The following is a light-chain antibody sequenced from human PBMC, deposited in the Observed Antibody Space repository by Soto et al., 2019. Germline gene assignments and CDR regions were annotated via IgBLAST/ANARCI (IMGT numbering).Light chain of an antibody. CDR1: SSDIGTYDL. J-gene: IGLJ1*01. CDR3: CQYEGSPYV. V-gene: IGLV2-23*02. Sequence: QSALTQDASVSGSPGQSITISCTGTSSDIGTYDLVSWYQQHPGKAPKLMIYEVSKRPSGVYNRFSGTNSGNTASLTFSGLQAKDEADYYCCQYEGSPYVFGTGTKVTVL. CDR2: EVS.